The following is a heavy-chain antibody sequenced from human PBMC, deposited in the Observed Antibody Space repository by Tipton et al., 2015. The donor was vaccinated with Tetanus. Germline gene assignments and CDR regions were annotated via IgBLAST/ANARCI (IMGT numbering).Heavy chain of an antibody. Sequence: TLSLTCNVSGGLITTGGYSWGWIRQPPGQGLEWLGYIYQTDSTYYNPSVRSRLTLSLQRSKNQVSLKLSSVTGADAAVYYCVRGRGLGAYSFGFEYWGQGALVTVSS. CDR1: GGLITTGGYS. CDR3: VRGRGLGAYSFGFEY. CDR2: IYQTDST. J-gene: IGHJ4*02. V-gene: IGHV4-30-2*01. D-gene: IGHD5-12*01.